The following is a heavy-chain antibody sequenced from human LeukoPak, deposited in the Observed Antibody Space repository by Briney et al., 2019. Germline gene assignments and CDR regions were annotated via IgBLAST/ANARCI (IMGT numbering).Heavy chain of an antibody. V-gene: IGHV3-74*01. CDR2: INSDGSRI. Sequence: GGSLRLSCAASGFTFSSYWMHWVRQAPGKGLVWVSRINSDGSRISYADSVKGRFTISRDNAKNTVSLQMNGLRVEDTAVYYCAKVMPPGRIRFYSYYMDVWGKGTTVSVS. J-gene: IGHJ6*03. CDR3: AKVMPPGRIRFYSYYMDV. D-gene: IGHD2-15*01. CDR1: GFTFSSYW.